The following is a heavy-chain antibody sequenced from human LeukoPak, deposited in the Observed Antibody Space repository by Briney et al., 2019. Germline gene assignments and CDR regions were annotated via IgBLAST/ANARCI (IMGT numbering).Heavy chain of an antibody. V-gene: IGHV3-30*02. CDR2: IRSDGVNK. CDR3: AKPPGLRRLDP. CDR1: GFTFSSYG. J-gene: IGHJ5*02. Sequence: GGSLRLSCAASGFTFSSYGMHWVRQAPGKGLEWVAFIRSDGVNKYYADSVKGRFTISRDNSKNTLFLQMNSLRAEDTAVYYCAKPPGLRRLDPWGQGTLVTVSS. D-gene: IGHD5-12*01.